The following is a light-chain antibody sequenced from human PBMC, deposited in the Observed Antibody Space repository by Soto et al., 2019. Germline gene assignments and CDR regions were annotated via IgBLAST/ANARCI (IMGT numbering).Light chain of an antibody. CDR1: SPNTGSNY. J-gene: IGLJ2*01. CDR3: AAWDDSLSGHVV. CDR2: RNN. Sequence: QSVLTQPPSASGTPGQRVTISCSGSSPNTGSNYVYWYQQLPGTAPKLLIYRNNQRPSGVPDRFSGSKSGTSASLAISGLRSEDEADYYCAAWDDSLSGHVVFGGWTKLTVL. V-gene: IGLV1-47*01.